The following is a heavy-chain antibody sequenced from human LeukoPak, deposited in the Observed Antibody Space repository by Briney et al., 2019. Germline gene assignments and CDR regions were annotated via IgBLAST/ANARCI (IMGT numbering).Heavy chain of an antibody. V-gene: IGHV3-48*03. J-gene: IGHJ4*02. CDR3: ARGRRELGFDY. D-gene: IGHD7-27*01. Sequence: GGSLRLSCAASGFTFSSFEMNWVRQAPGKGLEWISYISPSFSTIYYADSVKGRFTISRDNTKNSLYLEMNSLRAEDSAVYYCARGRRELGFDYWGQGTLVTVSS. CDR2: ISPSFSTI. CDR1: GFTFSSFE.